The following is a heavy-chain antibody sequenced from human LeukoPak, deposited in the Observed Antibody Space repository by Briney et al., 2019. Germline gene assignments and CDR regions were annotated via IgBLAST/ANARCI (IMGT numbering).Heavy chain of an antibody. Sequence: SETPSLTCAVYGGSFSGYYWSWIRQPPGKGLEWIGEINHSGSTNYNPSLKSRVTISVDTSKNQFSLKLSSVTAADTAVYYCARSPLVFYFDYWGRGALVTVSS. J-gene: IGHJ4*02. V-gene: IGHV4-34*01. CDR3: ARSPLVFYFDY. CDR2: INHSGST. CDR1: GGSFSGYY. D-gene: IGHD6-6*01.